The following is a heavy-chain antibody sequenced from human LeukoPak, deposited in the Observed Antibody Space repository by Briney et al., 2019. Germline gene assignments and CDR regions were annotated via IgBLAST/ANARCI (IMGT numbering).Heavy chain of an antibody. V-gene: IGHV3-23*01. CDR1: GFTFSRFA. Sequence: GGSLRLSCSASGFTFSRFAMNWVRQTPGKGLEWVSHVGGNGADKYYADSVKGRLTVSRDNSKNSLYLQMNSLRAEDTAVYYCAKDSVAYNQVFDAFDIWGQGTKVTVSS. J-gene: IGHJ3*02. CDR2: VGGNGADK. D-gene: IGHD1-1*01. CDR3: AKDSVAYNQVFDAFDI.